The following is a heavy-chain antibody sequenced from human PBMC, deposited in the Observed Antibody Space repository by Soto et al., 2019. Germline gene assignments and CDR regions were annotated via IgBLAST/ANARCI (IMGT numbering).Heavy chain of an antibody. CDR2: INPNSGGT. V-gene: IGHV1-2*02. D-gene: IGHD5-18*01. J-gene: IGHJ4*02. CDR3: ARDAGGYITYYFDY. Sequence: GASVNVSCKASGYTFTGYYMHWVRQSPGQGLEWMGWINPNSGGTNYAQKFQGRVTMTRDTSISTAYMELSRLRSDDTAVYYCARDAGGYITYYFDYWGQGTLVTVSS. CDR1: GYTFTGYY.